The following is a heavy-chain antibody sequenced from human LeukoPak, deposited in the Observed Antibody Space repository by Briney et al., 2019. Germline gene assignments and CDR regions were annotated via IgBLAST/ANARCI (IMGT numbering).Heavy chain of an antibody. CDR2: IWYDGSNK. Sequence: GGSLRLSCAASGFTFSKYGMHWVRQAPGKGLEWVAVIWYDGSNKYYADSVKGRFTISRDISKNTLYLQMNSLRAEDTAVYYCARHKDWTFDYWGQGTLVTVSS. CDR1: GFTFSKYG. D-gene: IGHD3/OR15-3a*01. V-gene: IGHV3-33*01. CDR3: ARHKDWTFDY. J-gene: IGHJ4*02.